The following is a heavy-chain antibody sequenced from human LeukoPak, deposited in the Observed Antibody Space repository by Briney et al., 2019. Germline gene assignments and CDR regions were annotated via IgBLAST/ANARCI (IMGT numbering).Heavy chain of an antibody. V-gene: IGHV3-11*06. D-gene: IGHD6-6*01. J-gene: IGHJ4*02. CDR3: AREASPDSSWSLDY. Sequence: PGGSLRLSCAASGFTFSDYYMSWIRQAPGKGLEWVSSISSSSSYIYYADSVKGRFTISRDNAKNSLYLQMNSLRAEDTAVYYCAREASPDSSWSLDYWGQGTLVTVSS. CDR1: GFTFSDYY. CDR2: ISSSSSYI.